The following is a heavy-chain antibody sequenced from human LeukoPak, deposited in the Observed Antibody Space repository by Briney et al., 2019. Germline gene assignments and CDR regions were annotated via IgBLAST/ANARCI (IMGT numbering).Heavy chain of an antibody. CDR1: GFTFSSYA. CDR3: AKEDPYQLPLYYMDV. V-gene: IGHV3-30*07. D-gene: IGHD2-2*01. CDR2: ISYDGSNK. Sequence: PGGSLRLSCAASGFTFSSYAMHWVRQAPGKGLEWVAVISYDGSNKYYADSVKGRFTTSRDNSKNTLYLQMNSLRAEDTAVYYCAKEDPYQLPLYYMDVWGKGTTVTVSS. J-gene: IGHJ6*03.